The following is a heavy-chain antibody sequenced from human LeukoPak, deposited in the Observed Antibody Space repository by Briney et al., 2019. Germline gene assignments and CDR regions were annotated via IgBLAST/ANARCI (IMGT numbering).Heavy chain of an antibody. Sequence: GGSLSVSCAASGFTFSSYWMHWVRQAPGKGLVWVSRIVSDGSSATYADSVRGRFTVSRDNAKSTLFLQMNSLTPEDTAVYYCVRDIATTPVYWGQGALVTVSS. J-gene: IGHJ4*02. CDR1: GFTFSSYW. CDR3: VRDIATTPVY. CDR2: IVSDGSSA. D-gene: IGHD2-15*01. V-gene: IGHV3-74*01.